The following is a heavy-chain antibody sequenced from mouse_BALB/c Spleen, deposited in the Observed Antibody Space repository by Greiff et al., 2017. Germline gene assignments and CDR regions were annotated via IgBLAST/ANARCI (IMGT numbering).Heavy chain of an antibody. Sequence: EVKLEESGGGLVKPGGSLKLSCAASGFTFSSYAMSWVRQSPEKRLEWVAEISSGGSYTYYPDTVTGRFTISRDNAKNTLCLEMSSLRSEDTAMYYCARYAMDYWGQGTSVTVSS. V-gene: IGHV5-9-4*01. CDR2: ISSGGSYT. J-gene: IGHJ4*01. CDR3: ARYAMDY. CDR1: GFTFSSYA.